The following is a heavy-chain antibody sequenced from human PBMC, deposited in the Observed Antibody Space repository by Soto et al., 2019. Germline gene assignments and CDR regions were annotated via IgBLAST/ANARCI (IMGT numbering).Heavy chain of an antibody. Sequence: QVQLQQWGAGLLKPSETLSLTCAVYGGSFSGYYWSWIRQPPGKGLEWIGEINHSGSTNYNPSLKSRVTISVDTSKNQFSLKLSSVTAADTAVYYCARSGRYCTNGVCYTPPKYFDYWGLGTLVTVSS. D-gene: IGHD2-8*01. CDR2: INHSGST. CDR3: ARSGRYCTNGVCYTPPKYFDY. V-gene: IGHV4-34*01. CDR1: GGSFSGYY. J-gene: IGHJ4*02.